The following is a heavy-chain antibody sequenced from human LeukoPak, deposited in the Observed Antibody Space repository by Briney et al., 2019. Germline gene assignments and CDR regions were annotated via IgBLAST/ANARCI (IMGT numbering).Heavy chain of an antibody. CDR1: GYTFTGYY. Sequence: ASVKGSCKASGYTFTGYYIHWVRQAPGQGLEWMGWINPNSGGTNYAQKFEGRVTMTRDTSISTAYMELSRLRSDDTAVYYCARGNWNYVVDFWGQGTTVTVSS. V-gene: IGHV1-2*02. CDR3: ARGNWNYVVDF. J-gene: IGHJ6*02. CDR2: INPNSGGT. D-gene: IGHD1-7*01.